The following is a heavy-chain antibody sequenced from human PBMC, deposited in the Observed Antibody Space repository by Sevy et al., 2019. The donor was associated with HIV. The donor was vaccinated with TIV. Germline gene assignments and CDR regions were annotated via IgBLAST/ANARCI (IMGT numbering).Heavy chain of an antibody. J-gene: IGHJ3*02. V-gene: IGHV4-34*01. CDR3: ASPSVDSSGYDAFDI. Sequence: SETLSLTCAVYGGSFSGYYWSWIRQPPGKGLEWIGEINHSRSTNYNPSLKSRVTISVDTSKNQFSLKLSSVTAADTAVYYCASPSVDSSGYDAFDIWGQGTMVTVSS. CDR1: GGSFSGYY. D-gene: IGHD3-22*01. CDR2: INHSRST.